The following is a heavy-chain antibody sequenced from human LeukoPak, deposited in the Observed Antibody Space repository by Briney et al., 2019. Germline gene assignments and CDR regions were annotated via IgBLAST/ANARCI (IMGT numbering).Heavy chain of an antibody. CDR3: ARRYCSSTSCLLDY. CDR1: GFTFSSYE. Sequence: GGSLRLSCAASGFTFSSYEMNWVRQAPGKGLEWVSYISSTSGGTIYYGDSVKGRFTISRDNTKNSLYLQMNSLRAEDTAVYYCARRYCSSTSCLLDYWGQGTLVTVSS. V-gene: IGHV3-48*03. CDR2: ISSTSGGTI. J-gene: IGHJ4*02. D-gene: IGHD2-2*01.